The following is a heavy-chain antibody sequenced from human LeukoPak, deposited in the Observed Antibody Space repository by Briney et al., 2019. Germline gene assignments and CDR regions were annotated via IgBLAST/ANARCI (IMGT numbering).Heavy chain of an antibody. CDR2: IYYSGST. V-gene: IGHV4-59*01. CDR3: ARSLSFGELSNWFDP. J-gene: IGHJ5*02. D-gene: IGHD3-10*01. Sequence: PSETLSLTCTVSGGSISSYYWSWIRQPPGKGLEWIGYIYYSGSTNYNPSLKSRVTISVDTSKNQFSLKLSSVTAADTAVYYCARSLSFGELSNWFDPWGQGTLVTVSS. CDR1: GGSISSYY.